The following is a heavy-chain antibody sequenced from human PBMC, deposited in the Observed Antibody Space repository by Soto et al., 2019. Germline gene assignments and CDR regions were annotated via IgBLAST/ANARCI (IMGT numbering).Heavy chain of an antibody. Sequence: SETLSLTCTVSGGSITSSSYYWGWIRQPPGKGLEWIGNIYYSGSTYYNPSLKSRVTISVDTSKNQFSLKLSSVTAADTAVYYCMLGSGWKDFDYWRQAHLVTVSS. V-gene: IGHV4-39*01. CDR3: MLGSGWKDFDY. J-gene: IGHJ4*02. D-gene: IGHD3-22*01. CDR1: GGSITSSSYY. CDR2: IYYSGST.